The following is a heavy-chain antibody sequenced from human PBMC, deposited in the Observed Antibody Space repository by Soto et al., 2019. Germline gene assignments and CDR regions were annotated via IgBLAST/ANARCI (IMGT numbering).Heavy chain of an antibody. CDR1: GYTFTSYY. V-gene: IGHV1-46*01. J-gene: IGHJ6*02. Sequence: GASVKVSCKASGYTFTSYYMHWVRPAPGQGLEWMGIINPSGGSTSYAQKFQGRVTMTRDTSTSTVYMELSSLRSEDTAVYYCAREATTLGVYDFWSGYADYYYYGMDVWGQGTTVTVS. D-gene: IGHD3-3*01. CDR2: INPSGGST. CDR3: AREATTLGVYDFWSGYADYYYYGMDV.